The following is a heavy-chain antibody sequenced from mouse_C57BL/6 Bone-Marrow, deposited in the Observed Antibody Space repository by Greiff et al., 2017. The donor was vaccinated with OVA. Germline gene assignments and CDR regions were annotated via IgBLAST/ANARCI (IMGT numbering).Heavy chain of an antibody. V-gene: IGHV14-2*01. CDR2: IDPEDGET. J-gene: IGHJ2*01. Sequence: VHVKQSGAELVKPGASVKLSCTASGFNIKDYYMHWVKQRPEQGLEWIGRIDPEDGETKYAPKFQGKATITADTSSNTAYLQLSSLTSEDTAVYYCARRLITTVVADFDYWGQGTTLTVSS. CDR1: GFNIKDYY. CDR3: ARRLITTVVADFDY. D-gene: IGHD1-1*01.